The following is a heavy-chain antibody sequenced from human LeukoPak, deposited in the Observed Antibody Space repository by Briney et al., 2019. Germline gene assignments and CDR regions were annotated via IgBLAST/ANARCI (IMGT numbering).Heavy chain of an antibody. V-gene: IGHV3-21*01. CDR3: ARNLRGMVRGVIISTSY. CDR2: ISSSSSYI. D-gene: IGHD3-10*01. Sequence: GGPLRLSCAASGFTLSSYSMNWARQAPGKGLEWVSSISSSSSYIYYADSVKGRFTISRDNAKNSLYLQMNSLRAEDTAVYYCARNLRGMVRGVIISTSYWGQGTLVTVSS. J-gene: IGHJ4*02. CDR1: GFTLSSYS.